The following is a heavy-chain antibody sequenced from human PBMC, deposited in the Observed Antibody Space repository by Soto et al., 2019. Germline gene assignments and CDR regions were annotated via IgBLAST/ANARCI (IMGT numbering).Heavy chain of an antibody. J-gene: IGHJ6*02. D-gene: IGHD3-3*01. CDR2: IYESAST. CDR1: DGSIRSGGYS. Sequence: SETLSLTCTVSDGSIRSGGYSWIWIRQPPGKGLEWIGYIYESASTYYNPSLKSRVTISVDRSKNQFSLKLSSVTAADTAVYFCAILRITIFGVARYGMDVWGQGTTVPVTS. CDR3: AILRITIFGVARYGMDV. V-gene: IGHV4-30-2*01.